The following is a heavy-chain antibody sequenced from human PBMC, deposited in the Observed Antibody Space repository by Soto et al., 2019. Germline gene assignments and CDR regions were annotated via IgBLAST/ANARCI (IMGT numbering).Heavy chain of an antibody. CDR3: ARAKIVATIQGAFDI. CDR1: GGSISSINC. CDR2: IYHSGST. Sequence: SETLSLTCGVSGGSISSINCWCLVRQPPGKGMERIGEIYHSGSTNYTPSLKSRVTISVDKSKNQFSLKLSSVTAADTAVYYCARAKIVATIQGAFDIWGQGTMVTVSS. J-gene: IGHJ3*02. D-gene: IGHD5-12*01. V-gene: IGHV4-4*02.